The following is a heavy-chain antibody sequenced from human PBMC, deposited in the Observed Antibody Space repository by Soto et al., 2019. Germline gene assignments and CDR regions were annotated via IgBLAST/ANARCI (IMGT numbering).Heavy chain of an antibody. J-gene: IGHJ6*02. V-gene: IGHV1-8*01. CDR3: ARGAHDYGDNEYYYYGTDV. Sequence: SVNVSCTASGSAFTIDDGNWVRKDKGQGLEWMGWMNPNSGNTGYAQKFQGRVTMTRNTSISTAYMELSSLRSEDTAVYYRARGAHDYGDNEYYYYGTDVWGQRTTVTGSS. D-gene: IGHD4-17*01. CDR1: GSAFTIDD. CDR2: MNPNSGNT.